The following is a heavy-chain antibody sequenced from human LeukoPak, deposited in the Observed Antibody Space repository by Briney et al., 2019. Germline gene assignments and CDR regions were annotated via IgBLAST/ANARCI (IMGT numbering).Heavy chain of an antibody. D-gene: IGHD4-17*01. CDR1: GFTFSSYN. J-gene: IGHJ4*02. CDR3: ARDDYGDSGPLFDY. Sequence: GGSLRLSCAASGFTFSSYNMNWVRRAPGQGLEWVSTIRTNGAGTHYADSVRGRFTISRDDSKNTLYLQMGSLRAEDTAVYYCARDDYGDSGPLFDYWGQGTLVTVSS. CDR2: IRTNGAGT. V-gene: IGHV3-23*01.